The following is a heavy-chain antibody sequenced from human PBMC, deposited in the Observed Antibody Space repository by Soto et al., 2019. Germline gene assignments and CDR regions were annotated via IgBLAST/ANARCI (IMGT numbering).Heavy chain of an antibody. CDR3: TRHEGGAAADRRIDY. D-gene: IGHD6-13*01. V-gene: IGHV4-39*01. J-gene: IGHJ4*02. Sequence: LSETLSLTCTVSGGSISSSSFHWGWIRQPPGKGLEWIGSIYYSGSTHNNPSLKSRVTMSVDTYTNQFSLKLNSVTAADTAVYYCTRHEGGAAADRRIDYWGQGTMVTVSS. CDR2: IYYSGST. CDR1: GGSISSSSFH.